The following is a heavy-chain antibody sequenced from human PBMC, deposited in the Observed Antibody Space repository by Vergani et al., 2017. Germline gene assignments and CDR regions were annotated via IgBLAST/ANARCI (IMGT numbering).Heavy chain of an antibody. CDR1: GFNFSNAW. J-gene: IGHJ5*02. Sequence: EVQLVESGGGLVKPGGALRLSCAASGFNFSNAWMSWVRQAPGKGLEWVGRIKSKTDGGTTDYAAPVKGRFTISRDDSKNTLYLQMNSLRAEDTAVYYCARGPRLSYYDSSGYPWGQGTLVTVSS. D-gene: IGHD3-22*01. CDR2: IKSKTDGGTT. CDR3: ARGPRLSYYDSSGYP. V-gene: IGHV3-15*01.